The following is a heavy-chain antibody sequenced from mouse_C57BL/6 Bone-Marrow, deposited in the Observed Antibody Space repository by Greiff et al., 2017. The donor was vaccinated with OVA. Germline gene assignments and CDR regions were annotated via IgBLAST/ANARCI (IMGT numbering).Heavy chain of an antibody. D-gene: IGHD1-1*01. CDR1: GYTFTSYW. CDR3: ARSLYYYGGSWFAY. J-gene: IGHJ3*01. Sequence: VQLQQPGAELVRPGSSVKLSCKASGYTFTSYWMDWVKQRPGQGLEWIGNIYPSDSETHYNQKFKDKATLTVDKSSSTAYMQLSSLTSEDSAVYYCARSLYYYGGSWFAYWGQGTLVTVSA. V-gene: IGHV1-61*01. CDR2: IYPSDSET.